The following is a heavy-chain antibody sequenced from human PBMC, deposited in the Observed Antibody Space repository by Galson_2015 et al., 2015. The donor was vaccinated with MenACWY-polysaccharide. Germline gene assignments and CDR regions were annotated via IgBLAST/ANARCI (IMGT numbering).Heavy chain of an antibody. J-gene: IGHJ4*02. V-gene: IGHV3-23*01. CDR2: LSPTTGNT. Sequence: SLRLSCAGSGLTFSSYGMGWVRQAPGKGLEWVSGLSPTTGNTYYADSVRGRLTISRDNSKNTLYLQMDSLRAEDTALYYCAKGAAPYGSGNYYDYWGQGTQVTVSS. CDR3: AKGAAPYGSGNYYDY. D-gene: IGHD3-10*01. CDR1: GLTFSSYG.